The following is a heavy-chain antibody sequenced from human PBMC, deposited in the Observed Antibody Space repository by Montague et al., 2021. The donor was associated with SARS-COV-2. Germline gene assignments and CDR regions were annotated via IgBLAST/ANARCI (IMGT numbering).Heavy chain of an antibody. CDR2: ISYDGSNK. CDR1: GFTFSSYA. J-gene: IGHJ4*02. D-gene: IGHD3-3*01. CDR3: AGDHLNRRGAEGFLTIFGVVTSNYSDY. Sequence: SLRLSCAASGFTFSSYAMHWVRQAPGKGLEWVAVISYDGSNKYYADSVKGRFTISRDNSKNTLYLQMNSLRAEDTAVYYCAGDHLNRRGAEGFLTIFGVVTSNYSDYWGQGTLVTVSS. V-gene: IGHV3-30*04.